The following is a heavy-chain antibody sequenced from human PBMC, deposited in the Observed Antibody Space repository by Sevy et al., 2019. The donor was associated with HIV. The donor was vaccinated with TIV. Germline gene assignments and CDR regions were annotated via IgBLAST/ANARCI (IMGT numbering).Heavy chain of an antibody. Sequence: SETLSLTCTVSGDSIGTYYWTWIRQPPGKGLEWIGYNYYSGSTKYNPSLKSRVTISVDTSKNQFSLKLSSVTAADTAVYYCARAGSSSPPTYFFDYWGHGTLVTVSS. V-gene: IGHV4-59*01. CDR2: NYYSGST. J-gene: IGHJ4*01. D-gene: IGHD6-6*01. CDR1: GDSIGTYY. CDR3: ARAGSSSPPTYFFDY.